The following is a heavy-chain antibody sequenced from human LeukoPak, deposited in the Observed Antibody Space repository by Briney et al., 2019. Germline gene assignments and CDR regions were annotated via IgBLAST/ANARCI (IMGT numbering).Heavy chain of an antibody. CDR1: GGTFSSYA. V-gene: IGHV1-69*13. CDR2: IIPIFGTA. CDR3: ARGPYDFWSATGVLYYYYMDV. J-gene: IGHJ6*03. D-gene: IGHD3-3*01. Sequence: ASVKVSCKASGGTFSSYAISWVRQAPGQGLEWMGGIIPIFGTANYAQKFQGRVTITADESTSTAYMELSSLRSEDTAVYYCARGPYDFWSATGVLYYYYMDVWGKGTTVTVSS.